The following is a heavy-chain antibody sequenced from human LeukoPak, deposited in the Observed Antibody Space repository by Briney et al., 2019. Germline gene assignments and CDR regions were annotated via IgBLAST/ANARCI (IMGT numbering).Heavy chain of an antibody. V-gene: IGHV3-23*01. Sequence: QAGGSLRLSCAASGFTFSSYEMSWVRQAPGKGLEWVSVISGRGDSTYYADSVKGRFTISRDNSKSTVYLQMNSLRAEDTAVYYCARETGDFDSWGQGTLVIVSS. CDR2: ISGRGDST. J-gene: IGHJ4*02. CDR3: ARETGDFDS. CDR1: GFTFSSYE. D-gene: IGHD7-27*01.